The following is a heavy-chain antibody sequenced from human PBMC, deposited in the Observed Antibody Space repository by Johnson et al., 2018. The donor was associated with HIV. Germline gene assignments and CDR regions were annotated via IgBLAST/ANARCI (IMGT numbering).Heavy chain of an antibody. CDR3: ARDGRGLDAFDI. D-gene: IGHD3/OR15-3a*01. Sequence: QVYLVESGGGLVQPGGSLRLSCAASGLTVRSNYMSWVRQAPEKGLEWISYISGSGSTIYYADSVKGRFTIYRDTAKNSLYLQMNSLRDVDTAVYYCARDGRGLDAFDIWGQGTMVTVSS. V-gene: IGHV3-11*04. J-gene: IGHJ3*02. CDR2: ISGSGSTI. CDR1: GLTVRSNY.